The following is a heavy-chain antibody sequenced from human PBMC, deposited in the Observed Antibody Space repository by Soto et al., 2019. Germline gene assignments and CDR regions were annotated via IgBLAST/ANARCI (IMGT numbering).Heavy chain of an antibody. D-gene: IGHD4-17*01. J-gene: IGHJ4*02. V-gene: IGHV4-31*03. CDR3: ARLWRVRVTTVTSYYFDD. Sequence: PSETLSLTCTVSGGSISSGGYYWSWIRQHPGKGLEWIGYIYYSGSTYYNPSLKSRVTISVDTSKNQFSLKLSSVTAADTAVYYCARLWRVRVTTVTSYYFDDWGQGTLVTVSS. CDR1: GGSISSGGYY. CDR2: IYYSGST.